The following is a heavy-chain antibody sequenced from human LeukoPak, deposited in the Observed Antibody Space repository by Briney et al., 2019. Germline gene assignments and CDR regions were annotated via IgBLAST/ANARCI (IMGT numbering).Heavy chain of an antibody. D-gene: IGHD2-21*02. CDR3: AKKGAVTATGYFDY. J-gene: IGHJ4*02. Sequence: AGGSLRLSCAASGFTFSNYAMSWVRQAPGKGLEWVSGITNSGGGTFYADSVKGRFTISRDNFKNTLYLQMNNLRAEDTAIYYCAKKGAVTATGYFDYWGQGTLVTVSS. CDR2: ITNSGGGT. V-gene: IGHV3-23*01. CDR1: GFTFSNYA.